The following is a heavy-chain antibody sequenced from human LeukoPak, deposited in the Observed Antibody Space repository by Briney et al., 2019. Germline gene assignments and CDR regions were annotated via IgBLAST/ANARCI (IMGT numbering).Heavy chain of an antibody. D-gene: IGHD5-24*01. CDR3: ARTSRRKWLQLRGVFDY. V-gene: IGHV4-34*01. Sequence: PGGSLRLSCTASGFTFSVFAMTWVRQPPGKGLEWIGEINHSGSTNYNPSLKGRVTISVDTSKNQFSLKLSSVTAADTAVYYCARTSRRKWLQLRGVFDYWGQGTLVTVSS. J-gene: IGHJ4*02. CDR1: GFTFSVFA. CDR2: INHSGST.